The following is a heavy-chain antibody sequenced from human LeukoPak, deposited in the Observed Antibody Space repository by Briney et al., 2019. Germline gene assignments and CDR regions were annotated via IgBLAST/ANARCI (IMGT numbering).Heavy chain of an antibody. CDR1: GGSISSGAHR. CDR2: ISYSGTT. V-gene: IGHV4-31*03. Sequence: SQTLSLTCTVSGGSISSGAHRWSWVRQHPGKGLEWIGYISYSGTTYYNPSLRSRVYISVETSKNQFSLRLTSVTAADTAVYYCARAVGYSWYNDYWGQGSLVTVSS. CDR3: ARAVGYSWYNDY. D-gene: IGHD2-15*01. J-gene: IGHJ4*02.